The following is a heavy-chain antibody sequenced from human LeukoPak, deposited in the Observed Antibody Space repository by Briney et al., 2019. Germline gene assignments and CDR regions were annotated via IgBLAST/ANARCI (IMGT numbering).Heavy chain of an antibody. CDR1: GLTVSSNY. J-gene: IGHJ4*02. Sequence: PGGSLRLSCAASGLTVSSNYMSWVRQAPGKGLEWVSVIYSGGSTYYADSVKGRFTISRDNSKNTLYLQMNSPRAEDTAVYYCARGCSGGSCYLDYWGQGTLVTVSS. V-gene: IGHV3-53*01. D-gene: IGHD2-15*01. CDR3: ARGCSGGSCYLDY. CDR2: IYSGGST.